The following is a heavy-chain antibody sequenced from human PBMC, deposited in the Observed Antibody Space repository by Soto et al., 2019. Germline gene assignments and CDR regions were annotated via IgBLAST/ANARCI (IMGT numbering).Heavy chain of an antibody. CDR2: ISHLENT. CDR1: GASISNGGFS. D-gene: IGHD5-12*01. J-gene: IGHJ4*02. V-gene: IGHV4-30-2*06. Sequence: PSETLSLTCTVSGASISNGGFSWRWNRQSPGKGLEWIGYISHLENTYFHPSFKSRLTMSIDRSRNQFSLNLSAVTAADRAVYYCVRGGGYDPFDYWGQGVLVTVSS. CDR3: VRGGGYDPFDY.